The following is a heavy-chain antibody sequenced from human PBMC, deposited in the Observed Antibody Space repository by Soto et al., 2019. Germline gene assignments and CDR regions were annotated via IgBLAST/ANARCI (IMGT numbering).Heavy chain of an antibody. CDR2: INTDGSTT. Sequence: PGGSLRLSCAASGFTFSIYWMHWVRQAPGKGLVWVSRINTDGSTTNYADSVRGRFTISRDNAKNTLYLQMNSLRAEDTSLYFCARAITVVDYWGQGTLVTVSS. V-gene: IGHV3-74*01. CDR3: ARAITVVDY. J-gene: IGHJ4*02. D-gene: IGHD3-16*01. CDR1: GFTFSIYW.